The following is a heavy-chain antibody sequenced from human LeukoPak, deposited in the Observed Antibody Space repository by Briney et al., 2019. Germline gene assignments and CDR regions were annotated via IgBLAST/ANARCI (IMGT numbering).Heavy chain of an antibody. CDR2: ISYDGSIN. Sequence: PGRSLRLSCAASGFTFNSYAVHWVRQAPGKGLEWVAVISYDGSINFYSASVKGRFTISRDNSKTTLYLQMNSLRAGDTALYFCARDRRYCSGGSCYFDYFFDYWGQGTLVTVSS. CDR1: GFTFNSYA. J-gene: IGHJ4*02. V-gene: IGHV3-30*04. D-gene: IGHD2-15*01. CDR3: ARDRRYCSGGSCYFDYFFDY.